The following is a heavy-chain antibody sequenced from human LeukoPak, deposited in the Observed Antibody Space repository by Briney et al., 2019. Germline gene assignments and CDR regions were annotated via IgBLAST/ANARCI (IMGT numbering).Heavy chain of an antibody. CDR1: GGSISSGGYS. J-gene: IGHJ3*02. Sequence: PSQTLSLTCAVSGGSISSGGYSWSWIRQPPGKGLEWIGYIYHSGSTYYNPSLKSRVTISVVRSKNQFSLKLSSVTAADTAVYYCARGQITMVRGVIITHDAFDIWGQGKMVTVSS. CDR2: IYHSGST. D-gene: IGHD3-10*01. V-gene: IGHV4-30-2*01. CDR3: ARGQITMVRGVIITHDAFDI.